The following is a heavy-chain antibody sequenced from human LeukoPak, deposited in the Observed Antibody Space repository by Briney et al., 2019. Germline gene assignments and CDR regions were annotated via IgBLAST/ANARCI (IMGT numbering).Heavy chain of an antibody. CDR2: IYWNDDI. V-gene: IGHV2-5*01. D-gene: IGHD3-9*01. CDR1: GFSLSTTRMG. Sequence: SGPTLVKPTQTLTLTRTFSGFSLSTTRMGVGWIRQPPGKALQWLALIYWNDDIHYSPSLQSRLTITKDTSKNQVVLTMTNMDPVDTATYYCAHSTSYYDILTGYFDWGPGTLVTVSS. J-gene: IGHJ4*02. CDR3: AHSTSYYDILTGYFD.